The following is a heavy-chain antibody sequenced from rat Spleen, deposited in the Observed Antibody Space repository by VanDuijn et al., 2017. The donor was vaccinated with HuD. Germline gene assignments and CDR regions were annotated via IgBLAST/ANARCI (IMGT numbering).Heavy chain of an antibody. Sequence: EVQLVESGGGLVQPGRSLKLSCAASGFTFSDYGVAWVRQAPTKGLVWVATISYGDSSGHSGTYYRDSVKGRFTISRDNAKSTLSLQMDSLGSEDTATYYCARRHYGYTDYFDYWGQGVMVTVSS. CDR3: ARRHYGYTDYFDY. D-gene: IGHD1-9*01. V-gene: IGHV5-29*01. CDR2: ISYGDSSGHSGT. CDR1: GFTFSDYG. J-gene: IGHJ2*01.